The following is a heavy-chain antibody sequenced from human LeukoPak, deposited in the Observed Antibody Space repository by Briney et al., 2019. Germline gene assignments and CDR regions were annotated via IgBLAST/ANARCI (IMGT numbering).Heavy chain of an antibody. CDR2: ICHSGST. CDR3: ARVDLVGAVDY. J-gene: IGHJ4*02. D-gene: IGHD1-26*01. Sequence: TSETLSLTCSVSGDSISSSNCWSWVRQSPGKGLDWIGEICHSGSTNYNPSLKTRVAISMDKSKNQFSLQLTSVTAADTAVYYCARVDLVGAVDYWGQGTLVTVSS. V-gene: IGHV4-4*02. CDR1: GDSISSSNC.